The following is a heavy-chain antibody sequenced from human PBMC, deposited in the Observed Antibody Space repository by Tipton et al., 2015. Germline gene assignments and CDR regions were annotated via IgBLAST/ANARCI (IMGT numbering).Heavy chain of an antibody. CDR2: SSNSGST. CDR1: GGSISTYY. CDR3: ASLGRWNHFDS. D-gene: IGHD5-24*01. Sequence: TLSLTCTVSGGSISTYYWSWMRQPLGKGLEWIGYSSNSGSTNYNPSLKSRLTISVDTSRNQFSLNLTSVTAADTSVYYCASLGRWNHFDSWVQGTLVTVSS. J-gene: IGHJ4*02. V-gene: IGHV4-4*08.